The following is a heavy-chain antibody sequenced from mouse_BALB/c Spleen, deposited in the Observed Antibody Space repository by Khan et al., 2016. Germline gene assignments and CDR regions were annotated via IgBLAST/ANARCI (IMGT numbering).Heavy chain of an antibody. CDR1: GFTFSDYY. V-gene: IGHV5-4*02. CDR3: ARDRNWYFDV. Sequence: EVELVESGGGLVKPGGSLKLSCAASGFTFSDYYMYWVRQTPAKRLEWVATISAGGSYTYYPDSVKGRFTISRDNATHNLYLQMSSLKSEDAAMYYCARDRNWYFDVWGAGTTVTVSS. J-gene: IGHJ1*01. CDR2: ISAGGSYT.